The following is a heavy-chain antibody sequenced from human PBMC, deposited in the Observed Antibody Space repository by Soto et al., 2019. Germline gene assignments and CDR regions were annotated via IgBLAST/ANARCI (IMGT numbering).Heavy chain of an antibody. Sequence: GGSLRLSCAASGFTFSSYAMSWVRQAPGKGLEWVSAISGSGGSTYYADSVKGRFTISRDNSKNTLYLQMNSLRAEDTAVYYCAKSQGRVVIISSLGYWGQGTLVTVSS. CDR2: ISGSGGST. V-gene: IGHV3-23*01. CDR3: AKSQGRVVIISSLGY. J-gene: IGHJ4*02. CDR1: GFTFSSYA. D-gene: IGHD3-3*01.